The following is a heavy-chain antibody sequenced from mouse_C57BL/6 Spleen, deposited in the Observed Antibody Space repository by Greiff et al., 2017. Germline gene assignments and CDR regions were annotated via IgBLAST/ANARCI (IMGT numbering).Heavy chain of an antibody. D-gene: IGHD1-1*01. CDR3: ARDSSYAFDD. V-gene: IGHV5-4*01. J-gene: IGHJ2*01. CDR2: ISDGGSYT. CDR1: GFTFSSYA. Sequence: EVMLVESGGGLVKPGGSLKLSCAASGFTFSSYAMSWVRQTPEKRLEWVATISDGGSYTYYPDNVKGRFTISRDNAKNNLYLQMSHLKSEDTAMYYCARDSSYAFDDWGQGTTLTVSS.